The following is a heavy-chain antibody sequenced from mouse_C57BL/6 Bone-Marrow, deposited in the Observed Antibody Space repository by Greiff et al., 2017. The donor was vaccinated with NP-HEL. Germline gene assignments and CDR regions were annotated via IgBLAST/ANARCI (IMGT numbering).Heavy chain of an antibody. CDR2: IDPETGGT. CDR3: TRRFITTVVGY. Sequence: QVQLQQSGAELVRPGASVTLSCKASGYTFTDYEMHWVKQTPVHGLEWIGAIDPETGGTAYNQKFKGKAILTAYKSSSTAYMELRSLTSEDSAVYYCTRRFITTVVGYWGQGTTLTVSS. J-gene: IGHJ2*01. CDR1: GYTFTDYE. V-gene: IGHV1-15*01. D-gene: IGHD1-1*01.